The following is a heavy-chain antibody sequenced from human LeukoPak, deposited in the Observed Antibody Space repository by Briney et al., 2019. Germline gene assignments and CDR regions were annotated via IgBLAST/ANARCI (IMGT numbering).Heavy chain of an antibody. Sequence: GGSLRLSCAGSGFTFSRYNMNWFRQAPGKGLERVSSISSRSSYIFYADSVKGRFTISRDNAKNSLYLQMNSLGAEGTAVYYCARDAQWLVPEGYYYYMDVWGKGTTVTVS. V-gene: IGHV3-21*01. D-gene: IGHD6-19*01. J-gene: IGHJ6*03. CDR3: ARDAQWLVPEGYYYYMDV. CDR1: GFTFSRYN. CDR2: ISSRSSYI.